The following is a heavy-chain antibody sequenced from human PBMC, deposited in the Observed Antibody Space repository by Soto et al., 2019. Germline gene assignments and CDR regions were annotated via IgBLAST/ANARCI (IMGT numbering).Heavy chain of an antibody. D-gene: IGHD3-16*01. CDR1: GYSISSGYY. V-gene: IGHV4-38-2*01. CDR3: ARPRGGSDIPYYFDY. CDR2: IYHSGST. J-gene: IGHJ4*02. Sequence: SETLSLTCAVSGYSISSGYYWGWIRQPPGKGLEWIGSIYHSGSTYYNPSLKSRVTISVDTSKNQFSLKLSSVTAADTAVYYCARPRGGSDIPYYFDYWGQGTLVTVSS.